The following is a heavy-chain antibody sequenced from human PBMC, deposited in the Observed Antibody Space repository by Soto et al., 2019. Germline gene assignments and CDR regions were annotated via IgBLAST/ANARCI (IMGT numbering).Heavy chain of an antibody. J-gene: IGHJ3*02. V-gene: IGHV3-23*01. Sequence: HPGGSLRLSCAASGFTFSSYAMSWVRQAPGKGLEWVSAISGSGGSTYYADSVKGRFTISRDNSKNTLYLQMNSLRAEDTAVYYCAKEGDFWSGYYLPGSPLIKDAFDIWGQGTMVTVSS. CDR1: GFTFSSYA. CDR2: ISGSGGST. CDR3: AKEGDFWSGYYLPGSPLIKDAFDI. D-gene: IGHD3-3*01.